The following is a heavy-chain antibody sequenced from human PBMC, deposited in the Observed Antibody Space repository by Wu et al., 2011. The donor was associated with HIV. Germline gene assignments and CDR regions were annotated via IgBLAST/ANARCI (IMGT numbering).Heavy chain of an antibody. D-gene: IGHD3-9*01. V-gene: IGHV1-18*01. Sequence: QVQLVQSGAEVKKPGASVKVSCKASGYTFTSYGISWVRQAPGQGLEWMGWISAYNGNTNYAQKLQGRVTMTTDTSTSTAYMELRSLRSDDTAVYYCARVLGSHDILTGYWRDYGMDVWGQGTTVTVSS. CDR1: GYTFTSYG. J-gene: IGHJ6*02. CDR2: ISAYNGNT. CDR3: ARVLGSHDILTGYWRDYGMDV.